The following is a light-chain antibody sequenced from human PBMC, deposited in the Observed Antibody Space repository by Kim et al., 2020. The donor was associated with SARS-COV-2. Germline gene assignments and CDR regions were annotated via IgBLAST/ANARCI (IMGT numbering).Light chain of an antibody. J-gene: IGLJ2*01. Sequence: SSELTQDPAVSVALGQTVRITCQGDSLRSYYASWYQQKPGQAPVLVIYGKNNRPSGIPDRFYGSSSGNTASLTITGAQAEDEADYYCNSRDSSGNHLVVF. CDR1: SLRSYY. V-gene: IGLV3-19*01. CDR2: GKN. CDR3: NSRDSSGNHLVV.